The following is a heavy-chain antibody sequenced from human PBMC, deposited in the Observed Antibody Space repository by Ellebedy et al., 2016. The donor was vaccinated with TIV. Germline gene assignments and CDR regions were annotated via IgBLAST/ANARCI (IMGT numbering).Heavy chain of an antibody. Sequence: PGGSLRLSCAASGFTVRNNYMSWVRQAPGKGLEWVSVIYSGGTTFYAESVKGRFTISRDSSQNTLYLQMDSLRAEDTAVYYCASPPGVVALWGQGTLVTVSS. CDR2: IYSGGTT. CDR3: ASPPGVVAL. D-gene: IGHD3-10*01. J-gene: IGHJ4*02. V-gene: IGHV3-53*01. CDR1: GFTVRNNY.